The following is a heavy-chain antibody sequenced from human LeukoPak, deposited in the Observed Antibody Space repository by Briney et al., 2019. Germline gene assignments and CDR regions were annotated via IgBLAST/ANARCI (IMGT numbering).Heavy chain of an antibody. D-gene: IGHD3-3*01. CDR3: ARNPLPRRFLEWLPQQYYYYMDV. Sequence: GASVKVSCKASGYTFTSYGISWVRQAPGQGLEWMGWISAYNGNTNYAQKLQGRVTMTTDTSTSTAYMELRSLRSDDTAVYYCARNPLPRRFLEWLPQQYYYYMDVWGKGTTVTVSS. V-gene: IGHV1-18*01. J-gene: IGHJ6*03. CDR2: ISAYNGNT. CDR1: GYTFTSYG.